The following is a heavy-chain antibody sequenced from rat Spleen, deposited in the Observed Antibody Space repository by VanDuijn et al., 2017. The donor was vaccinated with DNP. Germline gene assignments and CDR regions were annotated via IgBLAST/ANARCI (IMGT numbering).Heavy chain of an antibody. J-gene: IGHJ2*01. CDR1: GFTFNKYY. CDR3: TTDFERGY. CDR2: ISTSGGVS. Sequence: EVQLVESGGGLVQPGKSLKLSCAASGFTFNKYYMAWVRQAPTKGLEWVAPISTSGGVSYYRDSVKGRFTISRDDAKNTLYLQMNSLRSEDTATYYCTTDFERGYWGQGVMVTVSS. D-gene: IGHD1-11*01. V-gene: IGHV5-27*01.